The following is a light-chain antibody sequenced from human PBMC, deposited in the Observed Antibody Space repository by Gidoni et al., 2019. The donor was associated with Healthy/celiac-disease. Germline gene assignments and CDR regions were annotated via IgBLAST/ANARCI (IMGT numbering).Light chain of an antibody. V-gene: IGKV3-20*01. CDR3: QQYGSSRWT. J-gene: IGKJ1*01. CDR2: AAS. CDR1: QSVSSSY. Sequence: EIVLTQPPGTLSLSPVERATLCCSASQSVSSSYLAWYQQKPGQAPRLLIYAASSRATGIPDRFSGSGSGTDFTLTISRLQPEDFAVYYCQQYGSSRWTFGQGTKVEIQ.